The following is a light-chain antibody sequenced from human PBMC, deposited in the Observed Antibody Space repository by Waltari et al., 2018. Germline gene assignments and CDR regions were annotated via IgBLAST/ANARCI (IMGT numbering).Light chain of an antibody. CDR3: SSYAASIP. CDR1: SSDVGGYNY. Sequence: QSALTQPPSASGSPGQSVTISSPGTSSDVGGYNYVSWYQQYPGKAPKLIIYEVSKRPSGVPDRFSGSKSGNTASLTVSGLRAEDEADYYCSSYAASIPFGGGTKLTVL. CDR2: EVS. V-gene: IGLV2-8*01. J-gene: IGLJ2*01.